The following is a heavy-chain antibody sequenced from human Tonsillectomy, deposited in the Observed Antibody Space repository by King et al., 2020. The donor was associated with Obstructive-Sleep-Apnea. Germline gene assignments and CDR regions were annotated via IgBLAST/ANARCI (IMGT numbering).Heavy chain of an antibody. CDR2: ISAYKEKI. Sequence: QLVQSGGEVRRPGTSVKVSCKASGYTISSYGITWVRQAPGQGLEWMGWISAYKEKIVYAQRLQGRVTLTTDTSTSTAYMELRTLTSDETAVYYCARVNLIEAAGTPYFDHWGQGTLVSVSS. J-gene: IGHJ4*02. V-gene: IGHV1-18*01. D-gene: IGHD6-13*01. CDR1: GYTISSYG. CDR3: ARVNLIEAAGTPYFDH.